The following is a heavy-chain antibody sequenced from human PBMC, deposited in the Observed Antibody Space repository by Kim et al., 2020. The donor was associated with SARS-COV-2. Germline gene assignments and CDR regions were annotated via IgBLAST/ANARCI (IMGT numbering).Heavy chain of an antibody. CDR1: GFTFSSYG. CDR2: IWYDGSNK. V-gene: IGHV3-33*06. D-gene: IGHD6-19*01. CDR3: AKDLRSIAWAGSAHDAFDI. J-gene: IGHJ3*02. Sequence: GGSLRLSCAASGFTFSSYGMHWVRQAPGKGLEWVAVIWYDGSNKYYADSVKGRFTISRDNSKNTLYLQMNSLRAEDTAVYYCAKDLRSIAWAGSAHDAFDIWGQGTMVTVSS.